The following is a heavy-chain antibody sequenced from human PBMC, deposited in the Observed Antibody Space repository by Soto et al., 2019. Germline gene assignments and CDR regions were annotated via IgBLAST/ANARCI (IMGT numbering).Heavy chain of an antibody. Sequence: QVQLQQWGAGLLKPSETLSLTCAVYGGSVNRGNYYWSWIRQPPGKGLEWIGEMSHSGGTHFNPSLQSRVTISVDTSKNQFSLKMSSVTAADTALYYCARVERGTATTVVDAFDICGPGTLVTVSS. V-gene: IGHV4-34*01. CDR1: GGSVNRGNYY. CDR2: MSHSGGT. D-gene: IGHD1-1*01. J-gene: IGHJ3*02. CDR3: ARVERGTATTVVDAFDI.